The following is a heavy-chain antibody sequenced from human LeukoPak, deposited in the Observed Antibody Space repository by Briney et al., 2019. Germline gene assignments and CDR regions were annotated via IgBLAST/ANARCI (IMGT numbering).Heavy chain of an antibody. D-gene: IGHD2-2*01. J-gene: IGHJ4*02. CDR3: ASFGPVLGYCSSTSCQDY. V-gene: IGHV4-4*02. CDR2: IYHSGST. Sequence: SGTLSLTCAVSGGSISSSNWWRWVRPPPGKGLECIGEIYHSGSTNYNPSLKSRVTISVDKSKNQFSLKLSSVTAADTAVYYCASFGPVLGYCSSTSCQDYWGQGTLVTVSS. CDR1: GGSISSSNW.